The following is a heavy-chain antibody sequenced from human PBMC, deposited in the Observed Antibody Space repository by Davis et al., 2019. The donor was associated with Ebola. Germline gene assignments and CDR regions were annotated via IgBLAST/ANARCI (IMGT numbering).Heavy chain of an antibody. D-gene: IGHD2-15*01. Sequence: GESLKISCAASGFTLSDYYMSWIRQAPGKGLEWASSIRSSDTTIYYSDPVKGRFTVSRDNAKNSLYLQMNSLRAEDTAVYYCAREPNPPGSWTHFFDYWGQGTLVTVSS. V-gene: IGHV3-11*04. CDR1: GFTLSDYY. J-gene: IGHJ4*02. CDR3: AREPNPPGSWTHFFDY. CDR2: IRSSDTTI.